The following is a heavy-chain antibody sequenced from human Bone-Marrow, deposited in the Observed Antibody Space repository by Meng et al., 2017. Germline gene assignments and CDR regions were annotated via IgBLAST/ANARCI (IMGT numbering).Heavy chain of an antibody. CDR2: INHSGST. J-gene: IGHJ4*02. CDR3: AGISYYYGSGSYYKSYYFDY. Sequence: QLRRWGAGPLKPSETLSLTWAVFGGACSGYYWSWIRQPPGKGLEWIGEINHSGSTNYNPSLKSRVTISVDTSKNQFSLKLSSVTAADTAVYYCAGISYYYGSGSYYKSYYFDYWGQGTLVTVSS. D-gene: IGHD3-10*01. V-gene: IGHV4-34*01. CDR1: GGACSGYY.